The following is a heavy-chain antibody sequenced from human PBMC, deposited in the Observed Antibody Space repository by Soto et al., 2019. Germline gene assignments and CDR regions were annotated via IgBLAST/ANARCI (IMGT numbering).Heavy chain of an antibody. D-gene: IGHD1-7*01. Sequence: PGGSLRLSCAASGFTFSSYAMHWVRQAPGKWLEWVAVISYDGSNKYYADSVKGRFTISRDNSKNTLYLQMNSLRAEDTAVYYCAREVHNLNYVRSHYYYYGMDVWGQGXTVTVYS. V-gene: IGHV3-30-3*01. CDR2: ISYDGSNK. CDR3: AREVHNLNYVRSHYYYYGMDV. CDR1: GFTFSSYA. J-gene: IGHJ6*02.